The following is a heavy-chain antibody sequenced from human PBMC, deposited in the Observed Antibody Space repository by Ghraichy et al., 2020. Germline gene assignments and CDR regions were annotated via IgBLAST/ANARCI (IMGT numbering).Heavy chain of an antibody. CDR1: GFTFSSYA. D-gene: IGHD3-22*01. Sequence: GGSLRLSCAASGFTFSSYAMSWVRQAPGKGLEWVSAISGSGGSTYYADSVKGRFTISRDNSKNTLYLQMNSLRAEDTAVYYCAKPGRDYYDSSGYPPGAEYFQHWGQGTLVTVSS. CDR3: AKPGRDYYDSSGYPPGAEYFQH. CDR2: ISGSGGST. V-gene: IGHV3-23*01. J-gene: IGHJ1*01.